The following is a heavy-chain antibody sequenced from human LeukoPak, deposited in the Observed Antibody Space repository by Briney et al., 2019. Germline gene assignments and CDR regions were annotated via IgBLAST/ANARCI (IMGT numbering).Heavy chain of an antibody. D-gene: IGHD1-26*01. V-gene: IGHV3-48*03. Sequence: GGSLRLSCAASGFTFNNYEMYGVRQAPGKGLEWVSIISSGGGTKYYADSVKGRFTISRDNAKNSLYLQMNSLRAEDTAVYYCARSSGSYRPFDYWGQGTLVTVSS. CDR3: ARSSGSYRPFDY. J-gene: IGHJ4*02. CDR1: GFTFNNYE. CDR2: ISSGGGTK.